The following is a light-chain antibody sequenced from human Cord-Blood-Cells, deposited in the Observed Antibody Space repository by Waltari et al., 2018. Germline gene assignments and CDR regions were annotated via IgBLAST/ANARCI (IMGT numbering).Light chain of an antibody. V-gene: IGKV2-28*01. CDR1: QSLLHSNGYNY. CDR3: MQALQTPPYS. CDR2: LGY. Sequence: DIVMTQSPLSMPVTPGETASISCRSSQSLLHSNGYNYLDWYLQKPGQSPQLLIYLGYNRAAGVPDRFSGSGSGTDFTLKISRVEAEDVGVYYCMQALQTPPYSFGRGTKLEIK. J-gene: IGKJ2*03.